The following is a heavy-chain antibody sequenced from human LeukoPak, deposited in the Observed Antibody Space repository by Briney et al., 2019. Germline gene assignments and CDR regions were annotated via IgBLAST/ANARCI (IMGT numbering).Heavy chain of an antibody. J-gene: IGHJ3*02. Sequence: GGSLRLSCAASGFTFSISGMHWVRQAPGKGLEWVAVIWYDGSNKYYADSVKGRFTISRDNSNNTLYLQMNSLQAEDTAVYYCAREGWLQNAFDIWGQGTRVTVPS. CDR2: IWYDGSNK. V-gene: IGHV3-33*01. CDR3: AREGWLQNAFDI. D-gene: IGHD5-24*01. CDR1: GFTFSISG.